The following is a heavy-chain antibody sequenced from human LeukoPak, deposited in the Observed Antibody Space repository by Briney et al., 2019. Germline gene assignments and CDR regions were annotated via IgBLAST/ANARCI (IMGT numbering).Heavy chain of an antibody. D-gene: IGHD1-20*01. CDR1: GFTFDDYA. Sequence: GGSLRLSCAASGFTFDDYAMHWVRHAPGKGLEWVSGISWNSGSIGYADSVKGRFTISRDNPKNSLYLQMNSLRAEDTALYYCAKDMPRVTVGITGTTFDYWGQGTLVTVSS. CDR2: ISWNSGSI. CDR3: AKDMPRVTVGITGTTFDY. V-gene: IGHV3-9*01. J-gene: IGHJ4*02.